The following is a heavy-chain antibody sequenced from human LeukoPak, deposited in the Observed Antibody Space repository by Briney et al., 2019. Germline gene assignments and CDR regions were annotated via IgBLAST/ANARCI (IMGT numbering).Heavy chain of an antibody. CDR3: TRESSRDCDFDS. CDR1: GFTFSTYK. V-gene: IGHV3-48*03. J-gene: IGHJ4*02. Sequence: GGSLRLSCAASGFTFSTYKMHWVRQAPGKGLEWVSYIFTTGSTILYADSAKGRFTISRDNAKNSLYLQMNSLRAEDTAVYYCTRESSRDCDFDSWGQGTLVTVSS. CDR2: IFTTGSTI. D-gene: IGHD2-21*02.